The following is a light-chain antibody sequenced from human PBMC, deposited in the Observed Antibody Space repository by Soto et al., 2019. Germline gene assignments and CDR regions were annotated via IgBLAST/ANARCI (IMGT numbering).Light chain of an antibody. Sequence: EIVLTQSPGTLSLSPGERATLSCSASQSVSSSYLAWYQQKPGQAPRLLIYGASSRATGIPDRFSGSGSGTDFTLTISRLEPEDFAVYYCQHYNSYSEAFGQGTKVELK. CDR1: QSVSSSY. V-gene: IGKV3-20*01. J-gene: IGKJ1*01. CDR2: GAS. CDR3: QHYNSYSEA.